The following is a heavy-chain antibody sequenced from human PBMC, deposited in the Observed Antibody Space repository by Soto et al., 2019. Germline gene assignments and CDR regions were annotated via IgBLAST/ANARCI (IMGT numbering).Heavy chain of an antibody. D-gene: IGHD6-19*01. Sequence: EVQLLESGGGLVQPGGSLRLSCAASGFIFSKYAMSWVRQAPGKGLEWVSAIGSSGGSAYYIDSVKGRFTISRDNSKNTLYLQINSLGAEDTAVYYCAKDSIAVGLKYFDYWGQGTLVTVSS. V-gene: IGHV3-23*01. CDR3: AKDSIAVGLKYFDY. J-gene: IGHJ4*02. CDR1: GFIFSKYA. CDR2: IGSSGGSA.